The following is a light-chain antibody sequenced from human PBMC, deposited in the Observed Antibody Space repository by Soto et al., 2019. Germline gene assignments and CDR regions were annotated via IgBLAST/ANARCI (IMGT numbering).Light chain of an antibody. CDR2: GAS. V-gene: IGKV3-20*01. J-gene: IGKJ5*01. CDR1: QSVSSNF. CDR3: QQYGSSPIT. Sequence: EIVLTQSPGTLSLSPGERATLSCRASQSVSSNFLAWYQQKPGQAPRLLIYGASIRATGIPDRFSGSGSGTDFSLTISSLEPEDFAVYYCQQYGSSPITFGQGTRLDIK.